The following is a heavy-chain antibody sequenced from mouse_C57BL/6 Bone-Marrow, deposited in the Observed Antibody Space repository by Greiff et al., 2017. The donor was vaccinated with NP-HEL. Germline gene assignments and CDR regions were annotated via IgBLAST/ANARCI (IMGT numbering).Heavy chain of an antibody. CDR1: GYTFTSYT. V-gene: IGHV1-4*01. CDR3: ARSRLRAY. D-gene: IGHD2-12*01. CDR2: INPSSGYT. J-gene: IGHJ3*01. Sequence: VQLQQSGAELARPGASVKMSCKASGYTFTSYTMHWVKQRPGQGLEWIGYINPSSGYTKYNQKFKDKATLTADKSSSTAYMQLSSLTSEDSAGYYCARSRLRAYWGQGTLVTVSA.